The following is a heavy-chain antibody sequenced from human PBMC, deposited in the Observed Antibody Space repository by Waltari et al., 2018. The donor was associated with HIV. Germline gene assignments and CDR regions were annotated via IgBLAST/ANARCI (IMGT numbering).Heavy chain of an antibody. J-gene: IGHJ4*02. V-gene: IGHV3-7*01. Sequence: EVRLVESGGGLVQPGGSLRLSCAASGFTFIGSWLTWVRQAPGEGLEVVANGKEAGGEIDLVDSVSGRCTNCRDKPKNSLYRQRKSLRAEDTAVYYCARRQQLTDWGQGTLVTVSS. CDR3: ARRQQLTD. CDR1: GFTFIGSW. CDR2: GKEAGGEI. D-gene: IGHD6-13*01.